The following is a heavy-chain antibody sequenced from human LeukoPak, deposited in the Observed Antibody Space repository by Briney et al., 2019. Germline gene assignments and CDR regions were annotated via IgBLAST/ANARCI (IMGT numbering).Heavy chain of an antibody. D-gene: IGHD1-14*01. Sequence: GGSPRLSCAASGFTFSSYGMHWVRQAPGKGLEWVAVISYDGSNKYYADSVKGRFTIYRDNSKNTLYLQMNSLRAEDTAVYYCAKGGEPNYYYYMDVWGKGTTVTVSS. CDR1: GFTFSSYG. CDR2: ISYDGSNK. V-gene: IGHV3-30*18. J-gene: IGHJ6*03. CDR3: AKGGEPNYYYYMDV.